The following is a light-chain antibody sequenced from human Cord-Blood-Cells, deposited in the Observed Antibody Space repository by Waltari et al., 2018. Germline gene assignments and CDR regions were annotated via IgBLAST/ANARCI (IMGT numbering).Light chain of an antibody. J-gene: IGLJ2*01. CDR3: SSYTSSSTLV. V-gene: IGLV2-14*01. CDR2: DVS. CDR1: TSNVGGYNF. Sequence: QPALPNPASGSGSPGQSIPIPCTGTTSNVGGYNFAPWYQQHPGKAPKLMIYDVSNRPSGVSNRFSGSKSGNTASLTISGLQAEDEADYYCSSYTSSSTLVFGGGTKLTVL.